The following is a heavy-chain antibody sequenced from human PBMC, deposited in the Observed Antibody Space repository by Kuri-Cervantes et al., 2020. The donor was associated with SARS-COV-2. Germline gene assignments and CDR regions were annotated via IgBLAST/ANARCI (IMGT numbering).Heavy chain of an antibody. D-gene: IGHD2-2*02. Sequence: SVKVSCKASGGTFSFYAISWVRQAPGQGLEWMGGIIPIFGTANYAQKFQGRVTITADESTSTAYMELSSLRSEDTAVYYCARDSGNCSSTSCYREQGWFDPWGQGTLVTVSS. CDR1: GGTFSFYA. CDR3: ARDSGNCSSTSCYREQGWFDP. J-gene: IGHJ5*02. CDR2: IIPIFGTA. V-gene: IGHV1-69*13.